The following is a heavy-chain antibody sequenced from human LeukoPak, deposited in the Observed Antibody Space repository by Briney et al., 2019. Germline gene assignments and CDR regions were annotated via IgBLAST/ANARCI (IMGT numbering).Heavy chain of an antibody. J-gene: IGHJ6*02. CDR1: GFTFSSYA. CDR3: ARSPRSRGRPRYYYGMDV. CDR2: ISGSGGST. Sequence: GGSLRLSCAASGFTFSSYAMSWVRQAPGKGLEWVSAISGSGGSTYYADSVKGRFTISRDNSKNTLYLQMNSLRAEDTAVYYCARSPRSRGRPRYYYGMDVWGQGTTVTASS. V-gene: IGHV3-23*01. D-gene: IGHD3-22*01.